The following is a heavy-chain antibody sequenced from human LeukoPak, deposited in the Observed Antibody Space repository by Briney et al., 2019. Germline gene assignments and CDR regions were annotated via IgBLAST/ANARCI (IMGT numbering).Heavy chain of an antibody. D-gene: IGHD6-13*01. CDR1: GFTFDDYG. J-gene: IGHJ4*02. Sequence: GGSLRLSCAASGFTFDDYGMSWVRQAPGKGLEWVSGINWNGGSTGYADSVKGRFTISRDNSKNTLYLQMNSLRAEDTAVYYCAKGNGAAGWTGFDYWGQGTLVTVSS. CDR2: INWNGGST. CDR3: AKGNGAAGWTGFDY. V-gene: IGHV3-20*04.